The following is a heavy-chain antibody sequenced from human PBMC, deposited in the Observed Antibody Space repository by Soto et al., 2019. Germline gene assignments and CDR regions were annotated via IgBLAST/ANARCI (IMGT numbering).Heavy chain of an antibody. Sequence: QVQLQQWGAGLLKPSETLSLTCAVYGGSFNDYYWSWIRQPPGKGLEWIGEINHSGSTNYNPSLKSRVTMSVDTSKNPFSLRLSSVAAADTAVYYCAGGRDTIFGVVSYFCYGMDAGGDGTTVSVSS. CDR2: INHSGST. CDR1: GGSFNDYY. D-gene: IGHD3-3*01. CDR3: AGGRDTIFGVVSYFCYGMDA. V-gene: IGHV4-34*01. J-gene: IGHJ6*04.